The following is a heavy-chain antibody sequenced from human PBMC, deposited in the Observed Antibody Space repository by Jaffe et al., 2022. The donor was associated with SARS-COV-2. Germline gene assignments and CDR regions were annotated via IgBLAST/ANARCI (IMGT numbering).Heavy chain of an antibody. V-gene: IGHV3-7*01. Sequence: EVQLVESGGGLVQPGGSLRLSCAASGFTFRSFWFSWVRQAPGKGLEWVANIKFDGSETYYVDSVRGRFTISRDNAKNSLYLQMNSLRAEDTAVYYCARGDPDYWGQGTLITVSS. CDR1: GFTFRSFW. CDR2: IKFDGSET. J-gene: IGHJ4*02. CDR3: ARGDPDY.